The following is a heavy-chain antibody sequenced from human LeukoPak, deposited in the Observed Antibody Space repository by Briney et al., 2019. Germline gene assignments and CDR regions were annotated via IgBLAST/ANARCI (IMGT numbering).Heavy chain of an antibody. D-gene: IGHD1-26*01. J-gene: IGHJ4*02. V-gene: IGHV4-59*08. CDR1: GGSISDNY. Sequence: PSETLSLTCTVSGGSISDNYWSWLRQPPGKGLEWIGYIYYSGTTNYNPSLKSRVTISVDTSKKQFSLKLSSVTAADTAVYYCARLEWELLAYYFDYWGQGTLVTVSS. CDR2: IYYSGTT. CDR3: ARLEWELLAYYFDY.